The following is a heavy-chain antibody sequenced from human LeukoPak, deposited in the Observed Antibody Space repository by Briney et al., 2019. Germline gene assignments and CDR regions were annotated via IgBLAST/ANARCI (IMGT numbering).Heavy chain of an antibody. V-gene: IGHV1-69*05. D-gene: IGHD3-22*01. J-gene: IGHJ4*02. CDR1: GGTFSSYA. Sequence: SVKVSCKASGGTFSSYAISWVRQAPGQGLEWMGGIIPIFGTANYAQKFQGRVTMTRDTSTSTVYMELSSLRSEDTAVYYCAREPSSGYSHFDYWGQGTLVTVSS. CDR3: AREPSSGYSHFDY. CDR2: IIPIFGTA.